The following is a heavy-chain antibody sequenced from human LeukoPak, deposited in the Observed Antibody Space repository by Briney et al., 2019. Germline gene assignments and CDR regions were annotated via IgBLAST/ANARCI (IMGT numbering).Heavy chain of an antibody. CDR1: GFPFSEYS. CDR3: ARDHNYAFDN. CDR2: IGISSGNT. J-gene: IGHJ4*02. Sequence: GGSLRLSCAASGFPFSEYSMNWVRQAPGKGLEWISYIGISSGNTKYADSVKGRFTVSGDNAKNSLYLQMNSLRVEDTAVYYCARDHNYAFDNWGQGTLVTVSS. V-gene: IGHV3-11*06. D-gene: IGHD1-1*01.